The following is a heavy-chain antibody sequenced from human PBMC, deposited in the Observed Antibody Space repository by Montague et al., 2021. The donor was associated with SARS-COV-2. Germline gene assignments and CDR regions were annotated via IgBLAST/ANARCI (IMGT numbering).Heavy chain of an antibody. CDR1: GFTFSTFW. V-gene: IGHV3-7*05. D-gene: IGHD3-22*01. CDR2: IKQDGSEK. J-gene: IGHJ4*02. Sequence: SLRLSCAASGFTFSTFWMTWVRQVPGEGLEWVANIKQDGSEKYYVDSVKGRFTISRDNAKNSLYLQLDSLRAEDTAVYYCARGYDSSGYQNWGQGTLATVSS. CDR3: ARGYDSSGYQN.